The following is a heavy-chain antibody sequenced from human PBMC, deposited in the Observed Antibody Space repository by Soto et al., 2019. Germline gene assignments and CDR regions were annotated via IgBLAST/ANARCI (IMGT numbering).Heavy chain of an antibody. Sequence: ASVNVSCKASGYTFTGYYMHWVRQAPGQGLEWMGWINPNSGGTNYAQKFQGWVTMTRDTSISTAYMELSRLRSDDTAVYYCARCPTRVELRGLSYYGMDVWGQGTTVTVSS. J-gene: IGHJ6*02. CDR3: ARCPTRVELRGLSYYGMDV. V-gene: IGHV1-2*04. CDR2: INPNSGGT. D-gene: IGHD1-7*01. CDR1: GYTFTGYY.